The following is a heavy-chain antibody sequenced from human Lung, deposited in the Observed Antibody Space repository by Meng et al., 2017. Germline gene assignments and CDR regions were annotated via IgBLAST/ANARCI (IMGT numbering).Heavy chain of an antibody. CDR3: AHRRSSSYTVHNWFDS. Sequence: QITLKESGPTLVKPAQSFTLTCTFSGFSLSTSGVGVDWIRQPPGKALEWLAVIFWDDDKRYTPSLTNRLTITKDTSKNQVVLTMTNMDPVDTATYYCAHRRSSSYTVHNWFDSWGPGILVTVSS. D-gene: IGHD2-2*02. V-gene: IGHV2-5*02. CDR1: GFSLSTSGVG. J-gene: IGHJ5*01. CDR2: IFWDDDK.